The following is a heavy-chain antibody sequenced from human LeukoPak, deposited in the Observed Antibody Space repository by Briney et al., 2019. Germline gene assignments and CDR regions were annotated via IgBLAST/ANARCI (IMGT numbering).Heavy chain of an antibody. Sequence: GGSLRLSCAASGFTFSSYAMHWVRQAPGKGLEYVSAISSNGGSTYYADSVKGRFTISRDNSKNTLYLQMNSLRAEDTAVYYCATESNILDYGDYSWFDPWGQGTLVTVSS. CDR3: ATESNILDYGDYSWFDP. D-gene: IGHD4-17*01. V-gene: IGHV3-64*04. CDR1: GFTFSSYA. J-gene: IGHJ5*02. CDR2: ISSNGGST.